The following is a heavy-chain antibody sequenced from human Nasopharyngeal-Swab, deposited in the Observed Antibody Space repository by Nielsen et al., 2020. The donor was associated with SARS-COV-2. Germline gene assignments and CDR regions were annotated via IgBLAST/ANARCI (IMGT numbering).Heavy chain of an antibody. Sequence: KVSCKASGGTFSSYAFSWVRQAPGQGLEWMGRIIPIVGIATYAQKFEGRVTITADKSTSTAYMELSSLRSEDTAVYYCARGGGEQWLVRGAYYFDYWGQGTLVTVSS. CDR3: ARGGGEQWLVRGAYYFDY. J-gene: IGHJ4*02. CDR2: IIPIVGIA. CDR1: GGTFSSYA. V-gene: IGHV1-69*04. D-gene: IGHD6-19*01.